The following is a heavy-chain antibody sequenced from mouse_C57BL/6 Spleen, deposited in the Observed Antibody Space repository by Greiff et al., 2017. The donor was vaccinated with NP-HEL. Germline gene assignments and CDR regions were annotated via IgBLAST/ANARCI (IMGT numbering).Heavy chain of an antibody. V-gene: IGHV5-4*03. J-gene: IGHJ4*01. CDR3: ARPLITTVAPMDY. D-gene: IGHD1-1*01. Sequence: EVMLVESGGGLVKPGGSLKLSCAASGFTFSSYAMSWVRQTPEKRLEWVATISDGGSYTYYPDNVKGRFTISRDNAKNNLYLQMSHLKSEDTAMYYCARPLITTVAPMDYWGQGTSVTVSS. CDR2: ISDGGSYT. CDR1: GFTFSSYA.